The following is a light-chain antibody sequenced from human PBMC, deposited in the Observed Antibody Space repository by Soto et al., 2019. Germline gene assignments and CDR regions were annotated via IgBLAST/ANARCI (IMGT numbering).Light chain of an antibody. J-gene: IGLJ3*02. CDR2: GNS. CDR1: SSNIGAGYD. V-gene: IGLV1-40*01. CDR3: QSYDSSLSGSG. Sequence: SVLTQPPSVSGAPGQRVTISCTGSSSNIGAGYDVHWYQQLPGTAPKLLIYGNSNRPSGVPDRFSGSKSGTSASLAITWLQAEDEAYYYCQSYDSSLSGSGFGGGTKVTVL.